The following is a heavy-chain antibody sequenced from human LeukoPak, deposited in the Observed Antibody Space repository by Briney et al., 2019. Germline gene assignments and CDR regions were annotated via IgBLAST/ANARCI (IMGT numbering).Heavy chain of an antibody. CDR2: IVVGSGNT. J-gene: IGHJ5*02. D-gene: IGHD3-3*01. V-gene: IGHV1-58*02. CDR3: AEARNYDFWSGYPPGLEFDP. CDR1: GFTFTSSA. Sequence: ASVKVSCKASGFTFTSSAMQWVRQPRGQRLEWIGWIVVGSGNTNYAQKFQERVTITRDMSTSTAYMELSSLRSEDTAVYYCAEARNYDFWSGYPPGLEFDPWGQGTLVTVSS.